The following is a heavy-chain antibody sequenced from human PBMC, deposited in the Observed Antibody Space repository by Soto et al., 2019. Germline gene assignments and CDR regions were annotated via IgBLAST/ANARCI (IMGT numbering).Heavy chain of an antibody. D-gene: IGHD5-12*01. CDR2: IYYSGST. V-gene: IGHV4-39*02. Sequence: SETLSLTCTVSGGSISSSSYYWGWIRQPPGKGLEWIGSIYYSGSTYYDPSLKSRVTISVDTSKNQFSLKLSSVTAADTAVYYCAREASRDGYREQFDPWGQGTLVTVSS. CDR3: AREASRDGYREQFDP. CDR1: GGSISSSSYY. J-gene: IGHJ5*02.